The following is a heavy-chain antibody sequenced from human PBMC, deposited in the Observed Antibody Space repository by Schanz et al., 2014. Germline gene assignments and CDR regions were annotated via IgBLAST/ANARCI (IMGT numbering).Heavy chain of an antibody. V-gene: IGHV4-59*01. Sequence: QVQLQESGPGLVKPSETLSLNCRISGSINSYYWSWIRQPPGKGLEWIGYISYSGSTNYNPSLRRRVPTSLARSRNQFSLHLRTVTAADTAIYYCARRIAARSGVGYDYHYGMDVWGQGTTVIVSS. D-gene: IGHD6-6*01. CDR1: GSINSYY. J-gene: IGHJ6*02. CDR3: ARRIAARSGVGYDYHYGMDV. CDR2: ISYSGST.